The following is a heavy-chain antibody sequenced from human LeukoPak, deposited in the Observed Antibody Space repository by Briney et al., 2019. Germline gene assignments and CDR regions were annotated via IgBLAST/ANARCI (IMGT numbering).Heavy chain of an antibody. CDR2: ISHGGGKE. D-gene: IGHD5-24*01. V-gene: IGHV3-30*18. J-gene: IGHJ4*02. CDR3: AKTLDGFWPQFDF. CDR1: GFPFHDHD. Sequence: GGSLRLSCAASGFPFHDHDMYWVRQTPGKGLEWVALISHGGGKEHYAESVKGRFSISRDNSRNTVYLQMSSLRSDDTAIYYCAKTLDGFWPQFDFWGQGTLLTVSS.